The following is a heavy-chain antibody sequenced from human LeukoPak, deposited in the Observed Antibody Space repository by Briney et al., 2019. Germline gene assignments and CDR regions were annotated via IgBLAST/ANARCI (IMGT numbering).Heavy chain of an antibody. V-gene: IGHV1-2*02. J-gene: IGHJ4*02. CDR1: GYTFTDYY. CDR3: VSFGDLFLF. Sequence: ASVEVSCKTSGYTFTDYYMHWVRQAPGQGLEWMGWINSNSGDTNYAQKFQGRVTMTRDTSINTVYMELSRLRSDDTAVYYCVSFGDLFLFWGQGSLVTVSS. D-gene: IGHD3-10*01. CDR2: INSNSGDT.